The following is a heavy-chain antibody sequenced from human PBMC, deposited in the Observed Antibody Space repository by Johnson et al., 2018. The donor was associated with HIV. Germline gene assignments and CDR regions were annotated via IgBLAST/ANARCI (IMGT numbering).Heavy chain of an antibody. CDR3: ARDLIPDSTFFYDTTSYFPDALDI. D-gene: IGHD3-22*01. V-gene: IGHV3-53*01. J-gene: IGHJ3*02. CDR2: IYSGGST. Sequence: VQLVESGGGLIQPGGSLRLSCAASGFTVSSNCMSWVRQAPGKGLEWVSVIYSGGSTYYADSVKGRFTISRANSENTVYLQMNSLRAEDTAVYFCARDLIPDSTFFYDTTSYFPDALDIWGQGTLVTVSS. CDR1: GFTVSSNC.